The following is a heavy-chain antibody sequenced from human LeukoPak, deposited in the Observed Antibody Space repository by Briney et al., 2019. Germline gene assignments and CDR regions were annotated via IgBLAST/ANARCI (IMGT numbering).Heavy chain of an antibody. V-gene: IGHV6-1*01. Sequence: SQTLSVTCAISGESVSSINGAWNWIRQSPSRGLEWLGRTYYRSKWYYEYAVSMKGLMNISPDTSQNLFSLQLTSVTPDDTAVYYCARDEGNTGWYTFDYWGQGTLVTVSS. CDR2: TYYRSKWYY. CDR3: ARDEGNTGWYTFDY. D-gene: IGHD6-19*01. J-gene: IGHJ4*02. CDR1: GESVSSINGA.